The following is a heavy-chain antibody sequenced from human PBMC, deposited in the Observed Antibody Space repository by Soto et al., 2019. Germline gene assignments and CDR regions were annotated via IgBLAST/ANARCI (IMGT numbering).Heavy chain of an antibody. CDR1: GFTFSSYA. Sequence: GGSLRLSCAASGFTFSSYAMSWVRRAPGKGLEWVSAISGSGGSTYYADSVKGRFTISRDNSKNTLYLQMNSLRAEDTAVYYCAKDLILNYIVVVPAAIDYWGQGTLVTVSS. CDR2: ISGSGGST. J-gene: IGHJ4*02. V-gene: IGHV3-23*01. D-gene: IGHD2-2*01. CDR3: AKDLILNYIVVVPAAIDY.